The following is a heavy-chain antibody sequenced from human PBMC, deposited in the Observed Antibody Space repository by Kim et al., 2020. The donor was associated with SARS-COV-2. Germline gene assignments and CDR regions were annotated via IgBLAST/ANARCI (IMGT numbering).Heavy chain of an antibody. CDR1: GFTFSNAW. CDR3: TTDYYYDSSGYYYPERDYFDY. V-gene: IGHV3-15*01. Sequence: GGSLRLSCAASGFTFSNAWMSWVRQAPGKGLEWVGRIKSKTDGGTTDYAAPVKGRFTISRDDSKNTLYLQMNSLKTEDTAVYYCTTDYYYDSSGYYYPERDYFDYWGQGTLVTVSS. J-gene: IGHJ4*02. D-gene: IGHD3-22*01. CDR2: IKSKTDGGTT.